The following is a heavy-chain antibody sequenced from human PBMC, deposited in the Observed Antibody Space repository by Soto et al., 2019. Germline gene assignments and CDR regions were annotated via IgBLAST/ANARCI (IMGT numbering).Heavy chain of an antibody. V-gene: IGHV3-23*01. CDR2: ISGSGGST. D-gene: IGHD2-8*02. CDR3: AKDSDYWPGRDSTLDY. CDR1: GFTFNSYA. Sequence: PGGSLRLSCAASGFTFNSYAMNWVRQAPGKGLEWVSAISGSGGSTYYADSVKGRFTISRDNSKSTLYLQMNSLRAEDTAVFYCAKDSDYWPGRDSTLDYWGQGTLVTVSS. J-gene: IGHJ4*02.